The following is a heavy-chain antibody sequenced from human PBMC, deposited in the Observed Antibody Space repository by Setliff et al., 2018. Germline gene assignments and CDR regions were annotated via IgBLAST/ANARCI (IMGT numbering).Heavy chain of an antibody. CDR1: GYTISSYP. CDR3: ARDLPTEYETIRDTFDV. J-gene: IGHJ3*01. Sequence: ASVKVSCKVSGYTISSYPLNWVRQAPGQGLEWMGWINTKTATPSYAQGFTGRFVFSLGTSASTAHLQIDSLTSEDTAVYYCARDLPTEYETIRDTFDVWGQGTKVTVSS. CDR2: INTKTATP. V-gene: IGHV7-4-1*01. D-gene: IGHD2-21*01.